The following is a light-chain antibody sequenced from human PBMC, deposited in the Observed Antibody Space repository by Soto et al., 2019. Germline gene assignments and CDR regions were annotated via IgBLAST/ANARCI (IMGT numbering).Light chain of an antibody. J-gene: IGKJ4*01. CDR3: LQRRRGPPFT. V-gene: IGKV3-11*01. CDR1: ENVDIY. CDR2: DGS. Sequence: DIVLTQSPATLSSSAGERATISCRASENVDIYLAWYQQKPGQAPRLLIYDGSNRPTGIPARFSGSGSGTDFSLTISSIVPEDFVIFYCLQRRRGPPFTFGGGTRVEIK.